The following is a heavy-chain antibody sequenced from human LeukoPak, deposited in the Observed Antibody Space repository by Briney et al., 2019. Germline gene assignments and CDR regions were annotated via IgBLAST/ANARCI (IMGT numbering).Heavy chain of an antibody. V-gene: IGHV1-2*02. CDR2: INPNSGGT. CDR3: AREHCSSTSCYYYYYGMDV. Sequence: ASVKVSCKASGYTFTGYYMHWVRQAPGQGLEWMGWINPNSGGTNYAQKFQGRVTMTRDTSISTAYMELSRLRSDDTAVYYCAREHCSSTSCYYYYYGMDVWGQGTMVTVSS. CDR1: GYTFTGYY. D-gene: IGHD2-2*01. J-gene: IGHJ6*02.